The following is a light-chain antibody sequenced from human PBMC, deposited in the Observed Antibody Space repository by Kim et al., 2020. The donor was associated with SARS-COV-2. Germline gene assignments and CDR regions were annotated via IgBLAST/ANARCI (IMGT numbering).Light chain of an antibody. Sequence: LGRTVRMTCQGDSLSDYQAGWYQKKQGQAPLLVIYGKNNRPSGSPDRSSGSTSGDTASLTITGAQAEDEAAYYSNSRDTNTEHLGLFGGGTKVTVL. CDR2: GKN. CDR3: NSRDTNTEHLGL. V-gene: IGLV3-19*01. CDR1: SLSDYQ. J-gene: IGLJ2*01.